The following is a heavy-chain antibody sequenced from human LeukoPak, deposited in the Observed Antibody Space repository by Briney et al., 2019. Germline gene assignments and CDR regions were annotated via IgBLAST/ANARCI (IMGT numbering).Heavy chain of an antibody. J-gene: IGHJ3*02. Sequence: PGGSLRLSCAASGFTFDDYGMSWVRQAPGKGLEWVSGINWNGGSTGYADSVKGRFTISRDNAKNSLYLQMNSLRATYPAFYYCARERQLKRDAFDIWGQRTMVTFSS. V-gene: IGHV3-20*04. CDR1: GFTFDDYG. D-gene: IGHD6-13*01. CDR3: ARERQLKRDAFDI. CDR2: INWNGGST.